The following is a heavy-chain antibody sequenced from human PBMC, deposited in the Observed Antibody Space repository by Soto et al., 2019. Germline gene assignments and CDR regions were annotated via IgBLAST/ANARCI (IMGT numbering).Heavy chain of an antibody. D-gene: IGHD6-13*01. J-gene: IGHJ4*02. CDR2: ISYDGSNK. CDR3: ALARVIAAADNNDY. Sequence: QVQLVESGGGVVQPGRSLRLSCAASGFTFSSYGMHWVRQAPGKGLEWVAVISYDGSNKYYADSVKGRFTISRDNSKSTLYLQMNSLRAEDTAVYYCALARVIAAADNNDYWGQGTLVTVSS. V-gene: IGHV3-30*03. CDR1: GFTFSSYG.